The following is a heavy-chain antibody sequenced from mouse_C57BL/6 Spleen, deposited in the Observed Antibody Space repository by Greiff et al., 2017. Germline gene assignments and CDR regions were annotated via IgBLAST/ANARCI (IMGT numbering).Heavy chain of an antibody. CDR1: GYSFTGYF. V-gene: IGHV1-20*01. Sequence: SGPELVKPGDSVKISCKASGYSFTGYFMNWVMQSHGKSLEWIGRINPYNGDTFYNQKFKGKATLTVDKSSSTAHMGLRSLTSEDSAVYYCARWPITTVVGAVDYWGQGTSGTVSS. D-gene: IGHD1-1*01. J-gene: IGHJ4*01. CDR3: ARWPITTVVGAVDY. CDR2: INPYNGDT.